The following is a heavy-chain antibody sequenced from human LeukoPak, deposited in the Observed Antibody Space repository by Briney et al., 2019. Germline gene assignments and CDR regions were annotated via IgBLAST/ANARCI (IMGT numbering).Heavy chain of an antibody. V-gene: IGHV4-59*01. CDR1: GGSFSGYY. D-gene: IGHD3-3*01. Sequence: KPSETLSLTCAVYGGSFSGYYWSWIRQPPGKGLEWIGYIYYSGSTNYNPSLKSRVTISVDTSKNQFSLKLSSVTAADTAVYYCAREVRGDFPPSYGMDVWGQGTTVTVSS. J-gene: IGHJ6*02. CDR3: AREVRGDFPPSYGMDV. CDR2: IYYSGST.